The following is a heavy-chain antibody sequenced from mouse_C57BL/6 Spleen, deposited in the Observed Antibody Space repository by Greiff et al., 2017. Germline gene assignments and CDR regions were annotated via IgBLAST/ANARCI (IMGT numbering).Heavy chain of an antibody. J-gene: IGHJ4*01. V-gene: IGHV8-12*01. CDR2: IYWDDDK. D-gene: IGHD2-2*01. CDR3: ARRARGNYGYDSYAMDY. CDR1: GFSLSTSGMG. Sequence: QVTLKVCGPGILQSSQTLSLTCSFSGFSLSTSGMGVSWIRQPSGKGLEWLAHIYWDDDKRYNPSLKSRLTISKDTSRNQVFLKITSVDTADTATYYCARRARGNYGYDSYAMDYWGQGTSVTVSS.